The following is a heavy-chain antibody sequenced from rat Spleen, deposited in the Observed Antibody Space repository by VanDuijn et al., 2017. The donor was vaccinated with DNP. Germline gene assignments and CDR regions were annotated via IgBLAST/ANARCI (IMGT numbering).Heavy chain of an antibody. D-gene: IGHD1-6*01. CDR2: ISPSGGSS. CDR1: GLTFSNYG. CDR3: ATHMYIRHYYFSTFDY. J-gene: IGHJ2*01. V-gene: IGHV5-19*01. Sequence: EVQLVEFGGGLVQPGRSLKLSCAASGLTFSNYGMLWIREAPTMGLEWVASISPSGGSSYYRDSVKGRVTISRDNVKSTLYLQMDSLRSEDTATYYCATHMYIRHYYFSTFDYWGQGVVVTVSS.